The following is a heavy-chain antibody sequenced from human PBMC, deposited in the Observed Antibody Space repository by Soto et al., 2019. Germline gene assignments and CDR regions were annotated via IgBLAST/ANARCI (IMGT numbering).Heavy chain of an antibody. CDR2: IYYSGST. J-gene: IGHJ4*02. V-gene: IGHV4-59*08. CDR3: AIELCSGGSCYPY. D-gene: IGHD2-15*01. CDR1: GFTISSYY. Sequence: SETLSLTCTVSGFTISSYYWSWIRQPPGKGLEWIGYIYYSGSTNYNPSPKSRVTISVDTSKNQFSLKLSSVTAADTAVYYCAIELCSGGSCYPYWGQGTLVTVSS.